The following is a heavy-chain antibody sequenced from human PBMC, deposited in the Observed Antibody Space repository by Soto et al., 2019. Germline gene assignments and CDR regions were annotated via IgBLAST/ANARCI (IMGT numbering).Heavy chain of an antibody. D-gene: IGHD3-3*01. CDR1: GGTFSSYA. CDR2: IIPIFCTA. Sequence: QVQLVQSGAEVKKPGSSVKVSCKASGGTFSSYAISWVRQAPGQGLEWMGGIIPIFCTANYAQKFQGRVTITADESTSTAYMELSSLRSEDTAVYYCARSYDFWSGYYTGRFDPWGQGTLVTVSS. V-gene: IGHV1-69*01. J-gene: IGHJ5*02. CDR3: ARSYDFWSGYYTGRFDP.